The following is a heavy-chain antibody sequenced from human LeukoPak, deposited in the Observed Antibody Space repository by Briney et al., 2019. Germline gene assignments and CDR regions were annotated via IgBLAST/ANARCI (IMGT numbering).Heavy chain of an antibody. CDR1: GFTFDDYG. CDR3: ARPGYYDSSGYYYKSPFDY. D-gene: IGHD3-22*01. V-gene: IGHV3-20*04. CDR2: INWNGGST. J-gene: IGHJ4*02. Sequence: GGSLRLSCAASGFTFDDYGMSWVRQAPGKGLEWVSGINWNGGSTGYADSVKGRFTISRDNAKNSLYLQMNSLSAEDTALYYCARPGYYDSSGYYYKSPFDYWGQGTLVTVSS.